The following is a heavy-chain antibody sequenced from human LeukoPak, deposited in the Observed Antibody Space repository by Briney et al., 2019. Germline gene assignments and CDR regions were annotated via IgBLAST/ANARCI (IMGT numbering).Heavy chain of an antibody. Sequence: GESLIHSCAASGFTFSSYAVHSVRQARGNGLEYVSAINSYEGSTSYATSVKDQFTISRHNSNNTLYVQLGSLRPEDMAVYYSAREASIVVRCSVYWGQRTLVSVSS. J-gene: IGHJ4*02. CDR2: INSYEGST. CDR3: AREASIVVRCSVY. CDR1: GFTFSSYA. V-gene: IGHV3-64*01. D-gene: IGHD6-6*01.